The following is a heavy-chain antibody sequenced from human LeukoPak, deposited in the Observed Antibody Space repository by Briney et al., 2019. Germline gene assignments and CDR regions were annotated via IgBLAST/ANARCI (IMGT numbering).Heavy chain of an antibody. CDR1: GYTFTVYY. D-gene: IGHD3-22*01. CDR3: ARAPSYYDSSGYLDY. V-gene: IGHV1-2*02. J-gene: IGHJ4*02. CDR2: INPNSGGT. Sequence: ASVKVSCKASGYTFTVYYMHWVRQAPGQGLEWMGWINPNSGGTNYAQKFQGRVTMTRDTSISTAYMELSRLRSDDTAVYYCARAPSYYDSSGYLDYWGQGTLVTVSS.